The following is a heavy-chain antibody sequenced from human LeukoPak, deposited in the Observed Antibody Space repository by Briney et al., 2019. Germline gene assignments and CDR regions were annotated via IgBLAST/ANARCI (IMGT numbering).Heavy chain of an antibody. D-gene: IGHD3-3*01. CDR3: ARRNDYDFWSGHNPDAFDI. J-gene: IGHJ3*02. V-gene: IGHV4-34*01. CDR1: GGSFSGYY. CDR2: INHSGST. Sequence: SETLSLTCAVYGGSFSGYYWSWIRQPPGKGLEWIGEINHSGSTNYNPSLKSRVTISVDTSKNQFSLKLSSVTAADTAVYYCARRNDYDFWSGHNPDAFDIWGQGTMVTVSS.